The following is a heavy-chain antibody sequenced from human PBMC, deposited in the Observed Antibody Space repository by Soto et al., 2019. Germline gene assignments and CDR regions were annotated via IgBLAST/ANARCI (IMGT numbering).Heavy chain of an antibody. CDR2: ISGSGGST. D-gene: IGHD3-10*01. V-gene: IGHV3-23*01. CDR3: AKDGITMVVFVDPDYFDY. Sequence: EVQLLESGGGLVQPGGSLRLSCAASGFTFSSYAMSWVRQAPGKGLEWVSAISGSGGSTYYADSVKGRFTISRDNSKNTLYLQMNSLRAEDTAVYYCAKDGITMVVFVDPDYFDYWGQGTLVTVSS. CDR1: GFTFSSYA. J-gene: IGHJ4*02.